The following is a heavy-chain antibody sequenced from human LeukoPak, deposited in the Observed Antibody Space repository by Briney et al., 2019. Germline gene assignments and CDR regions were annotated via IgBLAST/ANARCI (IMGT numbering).Heavy chain of an antibody. CDR3: ARGSGGVYYFPFDY. CDR2: ISSSDSTI. Sequence: GGSLRLSCAASGFTFSSYEMNWVRQAPGKGLEWVSYISSSDSTIYYADSVKGRFTISRDNAKNSLFLQMNSLRAEDSAVYYCARGSGGVYYFPFDYWGQGTQVTVSS. CDR1: GFTFSSYE. V-gene: IGHV3-48*03. J-gene: IGHJ4*02. D-gene: IGHD1-26*01.